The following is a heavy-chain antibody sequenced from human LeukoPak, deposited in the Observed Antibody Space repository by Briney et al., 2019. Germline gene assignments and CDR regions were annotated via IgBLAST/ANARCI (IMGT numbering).Heavy chain of an antibody. V-gene: IGHV3-15*01. Sequence: GGSLRLSCVGSGFTFSDASMSWVRQAPGKGLEWDGRIKSKSDGGTIDYAAPVKGRFTIPRDDSRNTLYLEMNSLKTEDTAVYYCTTRRQDGWWGQGTLVTVS. CDR1: GFTFSDAS. J-gene: IGHJ4*02. CDR2: IKSKSDGGTI. CDR3: TTRRQDGW. D-gene: IGHD2-15*01.